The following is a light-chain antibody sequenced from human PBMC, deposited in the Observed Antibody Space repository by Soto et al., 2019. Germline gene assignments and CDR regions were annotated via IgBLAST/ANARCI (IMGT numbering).Light chain of an antibody. J-gene: IGKJ1*01. Sequence: DIQMTQSPSSLSASVGDRVTITCRASQSVTSYLNWYQQKPGKAPELLIHAASRLQSGVPSRFSGSGSATDFTLTISRLQPEDFATYYCQQTYGTPQTFGQGTKVEIK. CDR2: AAS. CDR3: QQTYGTPQT. CDR1: QSVTSY. V-gene: IGKV1-39*01.